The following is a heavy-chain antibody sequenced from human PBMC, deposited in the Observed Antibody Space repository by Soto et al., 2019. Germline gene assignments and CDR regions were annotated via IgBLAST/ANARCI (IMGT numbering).Heavy chain of an antibody. Sequence: GGSLRLSCAASGFTFSSYAMHWVRQAPGKGLEWVAVISYDGSNKYYADSVKGRFTISRDNSKNTLYLQMNSLRAEDTAVYYCARDLAPITMVRGVIWGFDYWGQGTLVTVSS. CDR1: GFTFSSYA. V-gene: IGHV3-30-3*01. D-gene: IGHD3-10*01. CDR2: ISYDGSNK. J-gene: IGHJ4*02. CDR3: ARDLAPITMVRGVIWGFDY.